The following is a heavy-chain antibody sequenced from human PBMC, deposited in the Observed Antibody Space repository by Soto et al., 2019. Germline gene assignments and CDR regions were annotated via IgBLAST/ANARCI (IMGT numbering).Heavy chain of an antibody. V-gene: IGHV4-4*02. J-gene: IGHJ6*02. CDR3: ARKTHRNYYYYGMDV. CDR2: IYHSGST. Sequence: SETLSLTCAVSGGSISSSNWRSWVRQPPGKGLEWIGEIYHSGSTNYNPSLKSRVTISVDKSKNQFSLKLSSVTAADTAVYYCARKTHRNYYYYGMDVWGQGTTVTVSS. CDR1: GGSISSSNW. D-gene: IGHD1-26*01.